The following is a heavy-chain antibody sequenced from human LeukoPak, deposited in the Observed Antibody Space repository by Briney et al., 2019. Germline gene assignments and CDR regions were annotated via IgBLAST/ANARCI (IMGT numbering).Heavy chain of an antibody. J-gene: IGHJ1*01. CDR3: AATYYYDSSGYYNPYFQH. CDR2: INPNSGGT. CDR1: GYTFTGYY. V-gene: IGHV1-2*06. Sequence: APVKVSCKASGYTFTGYYMHWVRQAPGQGLEWMGRINPNSGGTNYAQKFQGRVTMTRETSISTAYMELSRLRSDDTAVYYCAATYYYDSSGYYNPYFQHWGQGTLVTVSS. D-gene: IGHD3-22*01.